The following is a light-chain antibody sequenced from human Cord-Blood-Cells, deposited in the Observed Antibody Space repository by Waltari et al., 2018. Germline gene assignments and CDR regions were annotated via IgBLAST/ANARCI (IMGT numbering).Light chain of an antibody. CDR1: QSVSSN. Sequence: EIVMPQPPATMSVSQGDRATLSCRASQSVSSNLAWYQQKPGKAPRLLIYGASTMATGIPARFSGSGSGTEFTLTISSLQSEDFAAYYCQQNNSWPPLTFGGGTKVEIK. J-gene: IGKJ4*01. V-gene: IGKV3-15*01. CDR2: GAS. CDR3: QQNNSWPPLT.